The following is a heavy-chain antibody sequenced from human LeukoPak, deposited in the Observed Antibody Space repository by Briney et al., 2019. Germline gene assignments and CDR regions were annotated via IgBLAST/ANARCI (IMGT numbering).Heavy chain of an antibody. J-gene: IGHJ4*02. V-gene: IGHV3-7*01. Sequence: GGSLRLSCAASGCIFSDYWMSWVRQAPGKGLEWVATLWPAGGTVHYMDSVQGRFTISRDNAENSLYLQMNSLRVEDTAVYYCARLLGSVTTYDYWGQGTLVTVSS. CDR1: GCIFSDYW. CDR2: LWPAGGTV. CDR3: ARLLGSVTTYDY. D-gene: IGHD2/OR15-2a*01.